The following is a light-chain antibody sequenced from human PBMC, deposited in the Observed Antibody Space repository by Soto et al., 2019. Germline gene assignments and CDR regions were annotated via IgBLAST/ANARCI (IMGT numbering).Light chain of an antibody. CDR2: EVS. V-gene: IGLV2-14*03. CDR1: SSHIGGYKD. CDR3: CSYRSGTSPHYV. Sequence: QSALTQPASVSGSPGQSITISCTGTSSHIGGYKDVSWYQQHPGKAPQVLIFEVSYRPYGISNRYSGSKSGNVASLTISGLQAEVEADYYCCSYRSGTSPHYVFGTGTKLTVL. J-gene: IGLJ1*01.